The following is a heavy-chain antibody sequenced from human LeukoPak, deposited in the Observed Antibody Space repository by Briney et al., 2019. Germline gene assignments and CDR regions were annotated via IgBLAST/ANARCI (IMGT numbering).Heavy chain of an antibody. Sequence: PGRSLRLSCEASGFTFSSYGMHWVRQAPGKGLEWVAVISYDGSNKYYADSVKGRFTISRDNSKNALYLQMNSLRAEDTAVYYCARARVDIAMFTWLNWYFDLWGRGTLVTVSS. D-gene: IGHD5-18*01. CDR2: ISYDGSNK. J-gene: IGHJ2*01. CDR3: ARARVDIAMFTWLNWYFDL. V-gene: IGHV3-30*19. CDR1: GFTFSSYG.